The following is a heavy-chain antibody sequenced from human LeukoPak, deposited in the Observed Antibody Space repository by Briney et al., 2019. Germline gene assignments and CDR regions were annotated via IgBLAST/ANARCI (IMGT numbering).Heavy chain of an antibody. D-gene: IGHD2-2*01. V-gene: IGHV4-34*01. CDR2: INHSGST. CDR3: ARRGVVPAANV. Sequence: SETLSLTCAVYGGSFSLYYWSWIRQPPGKGLEWIGEINHSGSTNYNPSLKSRVTISVDTSKNQFSLKLSSVTAADTAVYYCARRGVVPAANVWGQGTLVTVSS. J-gene: IGHJ4*02. CDR1: GGSFSLYY.